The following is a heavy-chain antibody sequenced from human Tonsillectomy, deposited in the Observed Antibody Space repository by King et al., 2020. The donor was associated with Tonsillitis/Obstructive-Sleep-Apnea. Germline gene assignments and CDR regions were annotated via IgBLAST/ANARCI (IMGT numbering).Heavy chain of an antibody. V-gene: IGHV2-70*01. D-gene: IGHD3-3*01. Sequence: TLKESGPALVKPTQTLTLTCTFSGFSLNTSGMCVSWIRQPPGKALEWLALIDWDDDKYYSPSLKTRLTISKDTSKNQVVLSMTNMDPVDTATYYCARIGYDFWSGYYHYFDYWGQGTLVTVSS. CDR3: ARIGYDFWSGYYHYFDY. CDR1: GFSLNTSGMC. J-gene: IGHJ4*02. CDR2: IDWDDDK.